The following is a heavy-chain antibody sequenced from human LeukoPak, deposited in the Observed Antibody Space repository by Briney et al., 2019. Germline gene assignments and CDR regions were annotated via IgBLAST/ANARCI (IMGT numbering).Heavy chain of an antibody. CDR3: AKDYLFTDFAVPGPFDY. CDR1: GFTFSSFG. J-gene: IGHJ4*02. CDR2: ISFDASNK. V-gene: IGHV3-30*18. D-gene: IGHD6-19*01. Sequence: GGSLRLSCVASGFTFSSFGMHWVRQAPGKGLEWVAVISFDASNKYYADSVKDRFTISRDNSKNTLFLQMNSLRTEDTAMYYCAKDYLFTDFAVPGPFDYWGQGTLVTVSS.